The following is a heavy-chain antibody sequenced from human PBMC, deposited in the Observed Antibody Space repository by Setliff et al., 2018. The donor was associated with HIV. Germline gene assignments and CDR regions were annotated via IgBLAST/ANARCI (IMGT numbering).Heavy chain of an antibody. CDR2: IYYSGST. V-gene: IGHV4-39*01. CDR3: ARRKAGWGELFGNWFDP. J-gene: IGHJ5*02. D-gene: IGHD3-10*01. CDR1: GGSISSSSYY. Sequence: SETLSLTCTVSGGSISSSSYYWGWIRQPPGKGLEWIGSIYYSGSTYYNPSLKSRLTISVDTSKNQFSLKLSSVTAADTAVYYCARRKAGWGELFGNWFDPWGQGTLVTRLL.